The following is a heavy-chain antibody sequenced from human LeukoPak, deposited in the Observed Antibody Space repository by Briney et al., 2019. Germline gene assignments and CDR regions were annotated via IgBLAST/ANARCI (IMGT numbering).Heavy chain of an antibody. CDR3: ARLLWFGELFPDL. D-gene: IGHD3-10*01. Sequence: SETLSLTCTVSGGSISSSNYYWGWIRQPLGRGLEWIGSIYYSGSTYYNPSLKSRVTISVDTSKNQFSLKLSSVTAADTAVYYCARLLWFGELFPDLWGRGTLVTVSS. J-gene: IGHJ2*01. CDR2: IYYSGST. V-gene: IGHV4-39*07. CDR1: GGSISSSNYY.